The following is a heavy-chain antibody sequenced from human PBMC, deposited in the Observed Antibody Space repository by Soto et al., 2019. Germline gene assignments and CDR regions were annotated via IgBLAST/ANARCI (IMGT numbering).Heavy chain of an antibody. CDR1: GGSISSYY. CDR3: ARRYGYSFDY. D-gene: IGHD1-1*01. J-gene: IGHJ4*02. CDR2: IYYSGST. Sequence: QVQLQESGPGLVKPSETLSLTCTVSGGSISSYYWSWIRQPPGKGLEWIGYIYYSGSTNYNPSLTSRVTISVDTSKNQFSLKLSSVTAADTAVYSCARRYGYSFDYWGQGTLVTVSS. V-gene: IGHV4-59*08.